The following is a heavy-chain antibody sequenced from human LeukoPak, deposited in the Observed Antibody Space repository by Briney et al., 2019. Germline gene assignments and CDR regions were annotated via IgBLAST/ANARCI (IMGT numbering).Heavy chain of an antibody. J-gene: IGHJ4*02. Sequence: SETLSLTCTVSGGSISSYYWSWIRQPPGKGLEWIGYIYYSGSTNYNPSLKSRVTISVDTSKNQFSLELSSVTAADTAVYYCARGNMVANDYWGQGTLVTVSS. CDR1: GGSISSYY. V-gene: IGHV4-59*01. D-gene: IGHD5-12*01. CDR3: ARGNMVANDY. CDR2: IYYSGST.